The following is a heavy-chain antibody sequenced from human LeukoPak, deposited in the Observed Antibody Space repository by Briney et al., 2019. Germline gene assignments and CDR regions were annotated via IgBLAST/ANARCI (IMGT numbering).Heavy chain of an antibody. CDR3: ARDSERGFDY. CDR2: IGTENAYT. Sequence: ASVKVSCKASGYTFNTYGISWVRQAPGQGLEWMGWIGTENAYTIYAEKFQGRVTLTTDTSTTTVHMELRSLRSDDTAVYYCARDSERGFDYWGQGSLVTVSS. CDR1: GYTFNTYG. J-gene: IGHJ4*02. V-gene: IGHV1-18*01.